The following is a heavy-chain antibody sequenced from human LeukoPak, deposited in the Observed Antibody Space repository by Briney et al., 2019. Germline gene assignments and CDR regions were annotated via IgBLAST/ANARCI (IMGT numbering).Heavy chain of an antibody. J-gene: IGHJ3*01. CDR1: GFSFSSYH. D-gene: IGHD3-16*01. CDR2: VTIDPSHT. V-gene: IGHV3-11*06. Sequence: GGSLRLSCAASGFSFSSYHMGWIRQAPGKGLEWVSSVTIDPSHTNYADSVQGRFTLSRDNAKNSLYLQMNSLRAEDTAVYYCARETFYAFDFWGQGAMVTVSP. CDR3: ARETFYAFDF.